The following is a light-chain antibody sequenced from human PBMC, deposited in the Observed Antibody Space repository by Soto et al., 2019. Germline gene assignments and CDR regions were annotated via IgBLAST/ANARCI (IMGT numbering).Light chain of an antibody. Sequence: QSVLTQSPSASASLGASVKLTCTLSSGHSTYAIAWHQQQPEKGPRYLMKLKSDGSHSKEDGIPDRFSGSSSGAERYLTISSLQSEDEADYYCQTWGTGIRVFGGGTKLTVL. J-gene: IGLJ2*01. CDR1: SGHSTYA. CDR2: LKSDGSH. V-gene: IGLV4-69*01. CDR3: QTWGTGIRV.